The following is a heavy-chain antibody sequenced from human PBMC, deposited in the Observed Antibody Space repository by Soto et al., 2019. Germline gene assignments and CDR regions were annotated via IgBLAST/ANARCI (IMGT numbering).Heavy chain of an antibody. CDR2: INHSGRT. D-gene: IGHD3-22*01. Sequence: KPSETLSLTCAVYGGSFSGYYWSWIRQPPGKGLEWIGDINHSGRTNYNPSLKSRVSISGDTSENHFSLKLSSVTAADTAVYYCARGQTGTYYDSSGYQYYYHGMDLWGQGTTVTVSS. CDR3: ARGQTGTYYDSSGYQYYYHGMDL. CDR1: GGSFSGYY. V-gene: IGHV4-34*01. J-gene: IGHJ6*02.